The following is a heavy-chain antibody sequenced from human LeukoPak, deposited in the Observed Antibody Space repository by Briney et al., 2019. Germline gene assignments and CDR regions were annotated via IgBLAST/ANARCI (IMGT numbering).Heavy chain of an antibody. CDR1: GFTFSSYW. J-gene: IGHJ4*02. Sequence: GGSLRLSCAASGFTFSSYWMHWVRQAPGKGLEWVAVMSYDGSNKYYADSVKGRFTISRDNSKNTLYLQMNSLRAEDTAVYYCADAAYSSSWPGYFDYWGQGTLVTVST. D-gene: IGHD6-13*01. CDR2: MSYDGSNK. V-gene: IGHV3-30-3*01. CDR3: ADAAYSSSWPGYFDY.